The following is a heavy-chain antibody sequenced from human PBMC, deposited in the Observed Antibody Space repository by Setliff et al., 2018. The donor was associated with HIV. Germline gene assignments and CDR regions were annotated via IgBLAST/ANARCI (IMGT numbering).Heavy chain of an antibody. V-gene: IGHV1-8*01. J-gene: IGHJ5*02. CDR2: INLNTGNT. CDR1: GGTFSSFA. Sequence: ASVKVSCKASGGTFSSFAISWVLQAPGQGLEWMGCINLNTGNTNYAQKFQGRFIVTRNTSINTAYVELSSLRLDDTAGYFCARCRTYDSGGFIGNWFDPWGQGTLVTVSS. CDR3: ARCRTYDSGGFIGNWFDP. D-gene: IGHD3-22*01.